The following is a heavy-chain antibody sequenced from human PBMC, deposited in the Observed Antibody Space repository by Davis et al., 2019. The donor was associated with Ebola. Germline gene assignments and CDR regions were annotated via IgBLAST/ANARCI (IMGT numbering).Heavy chain of an antibody. CDR2: ISYDGSNK. Sequence: PGGSLRLSCAASGFTFSSYAMSWVRQAPGKGLEWVAVISYDGSNKYYADSVKGRFTISRDNSKNTLYLQMNSLRAEDTAVYYCARDRGYSYGTGNYYYGMDVWGQGTTVTVSS. D-gene: IGHD5-18*01. CDR3: ARDRGYSYGTGNYYYGMDV. V-gene: IGHV3-30-3*01. CDR1: GFTFSSYA. J-gene: IGHJ6*02.